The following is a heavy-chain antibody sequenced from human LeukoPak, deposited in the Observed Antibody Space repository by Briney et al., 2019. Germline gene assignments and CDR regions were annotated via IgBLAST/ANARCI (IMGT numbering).Heavy chain of an antibody. V-gene: IGHV3-74*01. D-gene: IGHD5-24*01. J-gene: IGHJ4*02. Sequence: PGGSLRLSCAVSGFTFGGHWMFWVRQAPGRVREWVSSTNSDGRSRGYTDSVKGRFTVSRDNAKNTLYLQMNSLRGEDTAVYYCARARWYSCDYWGQGTLVTVSS. CDR1: GFTFGGHW. CDR3: ARARWYSCDY. CDR2: TNSDGRSR.